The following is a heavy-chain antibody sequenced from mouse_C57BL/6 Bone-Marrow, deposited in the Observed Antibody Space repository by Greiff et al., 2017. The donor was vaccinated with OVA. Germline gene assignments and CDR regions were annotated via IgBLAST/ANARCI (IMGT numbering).Heavy chain of an antibody. D-gene: IGHD1-1*02. Sequence: VKLMESGAELVKPGASVKISCKASGYAFSSYWMNWVKQRPGKGLEWIGQIYPGDGDTNYNGKFKGKATLTADKSSSTAYMQLSSLTSEDSAVYVCARSRWGYAMDYWGQGTSVTVSS. V-gene: IGHV1-80*01. CDR3: ARSRWGYAMDY. J-gene: IGHJ4*01. CDR2: IYPGDGDT. CDR1: GYAFSSYW.